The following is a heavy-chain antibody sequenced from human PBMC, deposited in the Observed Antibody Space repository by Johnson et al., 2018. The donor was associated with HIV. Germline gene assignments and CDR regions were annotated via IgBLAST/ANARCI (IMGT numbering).Heavy chain of an antibody. CDR2: ISYDGSNK. D-gene: IGHD5-24*01. Sequence: QMQLVESGGGVVQPWRSLRLSCAASGFTFSSYAMHWVRQAPGKGLEWVAVISYDGSNKYYADSVKGRFTISRDNSKNTLYLQMNSLRAEDTAVYYCARDHSRDEAFDIWGQGTMVTVSS. CDR1: GFTFSSYA. CDR3: ARDHSRDEAFDI. V-gene: IGHV3-30-3*01. J-gene: IGHJ3*02.